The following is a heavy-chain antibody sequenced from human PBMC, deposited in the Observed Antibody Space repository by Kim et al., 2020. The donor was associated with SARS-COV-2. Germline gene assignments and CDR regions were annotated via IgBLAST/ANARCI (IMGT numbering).Heavy chain of an antibody. CDR3: AREEHQSSVPVAGT. CDR1: GFTFSSYE. V-gene: IGHV3-48*03. CDR2: ISSSGSTI. J-gene: IGHJ4*02. D-gene: IGHD6-19*01. Sequence: GGSLRLSCAASGFTFSSYEMNWVRQAPGKGLQWVSYISSSGSTIYYADSVKGRFTISRDNAKNSLYLQMNSLRGEDTAVYYCAREEHQSSVPVAGTWGQGTLVTVCS.